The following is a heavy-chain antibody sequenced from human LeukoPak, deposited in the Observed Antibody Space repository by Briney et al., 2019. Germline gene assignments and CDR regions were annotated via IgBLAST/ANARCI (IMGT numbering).Heavy chain of an antibody. D-gene: IGHD3-22*01. Sequence: LSHLSATPASTYRRSCKQCIHQPPWPPPIQVSRINSDGSSTSYADSVKGRFTISRDNAKNTLYLQMNSLRAEDTAVYYCARASYYYDSSGYSWGQGTLVTVSS. CDR1: ASTYRRSC. J-gene: IGHJ5*02. V-gene: IGHV3-74*01. CDR3: ARASYYYDSSGYS. CDR2: INSDGSST.